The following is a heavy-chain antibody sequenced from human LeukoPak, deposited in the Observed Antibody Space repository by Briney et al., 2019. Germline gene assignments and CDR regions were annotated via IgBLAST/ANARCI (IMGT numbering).Heavy chain of an antibody. Sequence: ASVKVSCKASGYTFSDYYMHGGPQAPGQGLEWMGRINPKSVDTNYAQNFQGRVTMTRDTSIRTAYMELSRLRSDDTPGYNCAKDIPRSWYPLDNWGQGTLVTDSA. J-gene: IGHJ4*02. D-gene: IGHD6-13*01. CDR1: GYTFSDYY. CDR3: AKDIPRSWYPLDN. V-gene: IGHV1-2*06. CDR2: INPKSVDT.